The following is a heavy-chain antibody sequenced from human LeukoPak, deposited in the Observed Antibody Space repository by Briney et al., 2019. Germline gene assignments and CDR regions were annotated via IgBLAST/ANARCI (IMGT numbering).Heavy chain of an antibody. J-gene: IGHJ3*02. D-gene: IGHD6-19*01. CDR3: ARSRSSGWYVPDAFDI. Sequence: GESLKISCKGSGYSFTSYWIGWVRQMPGKGLEWMGIIYPGDSDTRYSPSFQGQVTVSADKSISTAYLQWSSLKASDTAMYYCARSRSSGWYVPDAFDIWGQGTMVTVSS. CDR2: IYPGDSDT. CDR1: GYSFTSYW. V-gene: IGHV5-51*01.